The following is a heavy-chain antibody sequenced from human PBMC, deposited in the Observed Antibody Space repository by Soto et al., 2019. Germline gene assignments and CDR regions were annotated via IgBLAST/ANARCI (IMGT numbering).Heavy chain of an antibody. CDR2: IAYDGRNK. J-gene: IGHJ4*02. CDR1: GFTFSSYA. CDR3: ARELESVFDY. D-gene: IGHD1-1*01. Sequence: GGSLRLSCAASGFTFSSYAMHWVRQAPGKGLEWVAVIAYDGRNKYYADSVKGRFTISRDNSKNTLYLQMNSLRIEDTAVYYCARELESVFDYCGEGTLVTVSS. V-gene: IGHV3-30*04.